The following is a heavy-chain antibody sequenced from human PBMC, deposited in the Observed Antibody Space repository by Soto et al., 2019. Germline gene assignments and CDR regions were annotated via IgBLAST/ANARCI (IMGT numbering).Heavy chain of an antibody. CDR3: AKFDWAAAGSGMDV. D-gene: IGHD6-13*01. CDR1: GFTFSSYG. J-gene: IGHJ6*02. Sequence: SLRLSCAASGFTFSSYGMHWVRQAPGKGLEWVAVISYDGSNKYYADSVKGRFTISRDNSKNTLYLQMNSLRAEDTAVYYCAKFDWAAAGSGMDVWGQGTTVTVSS. CDR2: ISYDGSNK. V-gene: IGHV3-30*18.